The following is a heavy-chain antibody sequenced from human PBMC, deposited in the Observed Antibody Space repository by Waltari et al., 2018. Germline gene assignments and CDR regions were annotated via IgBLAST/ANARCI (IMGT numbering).Heavy chain of an antibody. CDR2: ITHTGDS. Sequence: QVQLPQWRAGLLEPSATLSLTCGESGASFGGFHRSWVRQAPGKGLEWIGDITHTGDSNINPSLKSRLTISVDTSKRKFSIELTSVTPADTAVYYCGRAPATSWFGYSVYWRQGTVVTVSS. J-gene: IGHJ4*02. D-gene: IGHD2-2*01. V-gene: IGHV4-34*01. CDR3: GRAPATSWFGYSVY. CDR1: GASFGGFH.